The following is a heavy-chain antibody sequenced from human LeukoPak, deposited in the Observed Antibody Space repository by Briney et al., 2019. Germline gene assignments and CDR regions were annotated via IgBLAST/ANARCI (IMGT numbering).Heavy chain of an antibody. J-gene: IGHJ6*03. D-gene: IGHD4-17*01. Sequence: GASVKVSCKASGYTFTGYYMHWVRQAPGQGLEWMGRINPNSGGTNYAQKFQGRVTMTRDTSISTAYMELSRLRSDDTAVYYCARDGVGRDYGDYISYYYNMDVWGKGTTVTVSS. V-gene: IGHV1-2*06. CDR2: INPNSGGT. CDR1: GYTFTGYY. CDR3: ARDGVGRDYGDYISYYYNMDV.